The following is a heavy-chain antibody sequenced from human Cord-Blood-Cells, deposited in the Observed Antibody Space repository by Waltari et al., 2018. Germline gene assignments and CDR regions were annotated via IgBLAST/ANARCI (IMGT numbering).Heavy chain of an antibody. CDR1: GGTFSSYA. CDR3: AREPVVVVPAAYFDY. CDR2: IIPIFGTA. V-gene: IGHV1-69*01. Sequence: QVQLVQSGAEVKTPGSSVKVSRKASGGTFSSYAISWVRQAPGQGLEWMGGIIPIFGTANYAQKFQGRVTITADESTSTAYMELSSLRSEDTAVYYCAREPVVVVPAAYFDYWGQGTLVTVSS. J-gene: IGHJ4*02. D-gene: IGHD2-2*01.